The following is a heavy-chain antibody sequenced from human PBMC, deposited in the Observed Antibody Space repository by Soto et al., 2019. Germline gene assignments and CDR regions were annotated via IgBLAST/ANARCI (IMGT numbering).Heavy chain of an antibody. J-gene: IGHJ4*02. Sequence: QLQLQESGPGLVMPSETLCLTCSVSGDSISGSPYFWGWIRQPPGKRLEWIGSVFYDGYTLYTPSLRSRVTISVDTSKNQFSLKLTSVAVADTATYFRARLQVAVAHYWGQGTLVTVSS. CDR3: ARLQVAVAHY. CDR2: VFYDGYT. CDR1: GDSISGSPYF. D-gene: IGHD6-19*01. V-gene: IGHV4-39*01.